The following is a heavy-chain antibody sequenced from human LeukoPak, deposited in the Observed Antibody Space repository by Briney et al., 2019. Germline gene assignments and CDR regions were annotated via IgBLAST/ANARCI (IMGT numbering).Heavy chain of an antibody. Sequence: SETLSLTCAVYGGSFSGYYWSWIRQPPGKGLEWVGEINHSGSTNYNPSLKSRVTISVDTSKNQFSLKLSSVTAADTAVYYCASSDGSGSYYFDYWGQGTLVTVSS. D-gene: IGHD3-10*01. CDR3: ASSDGSGSYYFDY. CDR1: GGSFSGYY. V-gene: IGHV4-34*01. J-gene: IGHJ4*02. CDR2: INHSGST.